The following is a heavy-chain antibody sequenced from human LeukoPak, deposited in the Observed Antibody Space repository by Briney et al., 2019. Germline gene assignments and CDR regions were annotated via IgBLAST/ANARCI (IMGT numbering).Heavy chain of an antibody. J-gene: IGHJ4*02. D-gene: IGHD6-13*01. CDR3: AREIGYSSSPAPDY. Sequence: PSETLSLTCTVSGGPISRGTYYWSWIRQPAGNGLEWIGRIYTSGSTNYNPSLKSRVTISVDKSKNQFSLKLSSVTAADTAVYYCAREIGYSSSPAPDYWGQGTLVTVSS. CDR2: IYTSGST. CDR1: GGPISRGTYY. V-gene: IGHV4-61*02.